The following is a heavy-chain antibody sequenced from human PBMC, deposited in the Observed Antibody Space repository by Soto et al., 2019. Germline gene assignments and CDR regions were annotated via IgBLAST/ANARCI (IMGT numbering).Heavy chain of an antibody. V-gene: IGHV1-69*12. J-gene: IGHJ4*02. CDR1: GGTFSSYA. CDR3: ARIGTTFFDY. D-gene: IGHD1-7*01. CDR2: IIPIFGTA. Sequence: QVQLVQSGAEVKKPGSSVKVSCKASGGTFSSYAISWVRQAPGQGLEWMGGIIPIFGTAHYAQKFQGRVTVTADESTSTAYRELSSLRSEDTAVYFCARIGTTFFDYWGQGTLVTVSS.